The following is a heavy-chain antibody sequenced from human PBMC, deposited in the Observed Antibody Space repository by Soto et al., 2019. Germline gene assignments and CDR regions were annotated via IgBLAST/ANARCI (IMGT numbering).Heavy chain of an antibody. Sequence: SQTLSLTCAISGDSVSSSSAAWNWIRQSPSRGLEWLGRTYYRSKWYNDYAVSVKSRITINPDTSKNQFSLQLNSVTPEDTAVYYCARDLLQPLLWLGELLYGWFDPWGQGTLVPVSS. D-gene: IGHD3-10*01. CDR2: TYYRSKWYN. CDR3: ARDLLQPLLWLGELLYGWFDP. J-gene: IGHJ5*02. V-gene: IGHV6-1*01. CDR1: GDSVSSSSAA.